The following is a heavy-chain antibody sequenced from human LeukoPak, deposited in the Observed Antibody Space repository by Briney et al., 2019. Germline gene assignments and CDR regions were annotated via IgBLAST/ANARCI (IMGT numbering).Heavy chain of an antibody. CDR1: GFTFNNYA. D-gene: IGHD4-17*01. CDR3: ARDYADYVGYFFFDY. Sequence: GGSLRLSCAASGFTFNNYAMNWVRQAPGKGLEWVSSISGSGETTYYAGSAKGRFTISRDNSQNTLYLQMNSLRAEDTAVYYCARDYADYVGYFFFDYWGQGTLVTVSS. CDR2: ISGSGETT. V-gene: IGHV3-23*01. J-gene: IGHJ4*02.